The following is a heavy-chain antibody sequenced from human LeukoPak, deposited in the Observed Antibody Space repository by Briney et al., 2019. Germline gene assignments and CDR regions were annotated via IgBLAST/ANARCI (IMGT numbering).Heavy chain of an antibody. D-gene: IGHD5-18*01. CDR3: AKAPPGYSYGSDY. CDR1: GFTLSSYA. J-gene: IGHJ4*02. V-gene: IGHV3-23*01. Sequence: GGSLRLSCAASGFTLSSYAMSWVRQAPGKGLEWVSAIGGSGGSTYYADSVKGRFTISRDNSKNTLYLQMNSLRAEDTAVYYCAKAPPGYSYGSDYWGQGTLVTVSS. CDR2: IGGSGGST.